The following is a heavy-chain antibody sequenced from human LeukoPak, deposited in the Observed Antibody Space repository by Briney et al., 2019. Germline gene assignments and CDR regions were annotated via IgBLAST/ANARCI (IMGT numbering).Heavy chain of an antibody. D-gene: IGHD6-19*01. CDR3: TTLAVAARLLSGGY. Sequence: GGSLRLSCAASGFTFSNAWMSWVRQAPGKGLEWVGRIKSKTDGGTTDYAAPVKGRFTISRDDSKNTLYLQMNSLKTKDTAVYYCTTLAVAARLLSGGYWGQGTLVTVSS. CDR1: GFTFSNAW. J-gene: IGHJ4*02. V-gene: IGHV3-15*01. CDR2: IKSKTDGGTT.